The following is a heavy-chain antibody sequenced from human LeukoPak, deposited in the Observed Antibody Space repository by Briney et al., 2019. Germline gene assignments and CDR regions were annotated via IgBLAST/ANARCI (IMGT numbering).Heavy chain of an antibody. CDR1: GFTFSSYG. J-gene: IGHJ3*02. Sequence: GGSLRLSCAASGFTFSSYGMHWVRQAPGKGLEWVAFIRYDGSNKYYADSVKGRFTISRDNSKNTLYLQMNSLRAEYTAVYYCAKYYNRGWGNVFDIWGQGTMVTVSS. D-gene: IGHD6-19*01. CDR3: AKYYNRGWGNVFDI. CDR2: IRYDGSNK. V-gene: IGHV3-30*02.